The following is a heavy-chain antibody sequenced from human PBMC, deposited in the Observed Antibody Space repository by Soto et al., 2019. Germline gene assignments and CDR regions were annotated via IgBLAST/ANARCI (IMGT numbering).Heavy chain of an antibody. CDR1: GGSISSCNYY. CDR2: IYYSGST. D-gene: IGHD4-17*01. V-gene: IGHV4-31*03. Sequence: SETLSLTCTVSGGSISSCNYYWSWIRQHPGKGLEWIGYIYYSGSTYYNPSLKSRVTISVDTSKNQFSLKLSSVTAADTAVYYCARYYGDYGGMGIPFDYWGQGTLVTVSS. J-gene: IGHJ4*02. CDR3: ARYYGDYGGMGIPFDY.